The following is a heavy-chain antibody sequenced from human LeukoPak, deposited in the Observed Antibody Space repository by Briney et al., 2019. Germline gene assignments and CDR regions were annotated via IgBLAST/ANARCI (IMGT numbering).Heavy chain of an antibody. CDR1: GFTFTTYA. J-gene: IGHJ4*02. CDR2: ISNVGAT. Sequence: GGSLRLSCAASGFTFTTYAMSWVRQAPGKGLEWVSSISNVGATYYADSVKGRFTISRDNSKDTVYLQMNSLRAEDTAVYHCAQGASPDCWGQGTRVTVSS. V-gene: IGHV3-23*01. CDR3: AQGASPDC.